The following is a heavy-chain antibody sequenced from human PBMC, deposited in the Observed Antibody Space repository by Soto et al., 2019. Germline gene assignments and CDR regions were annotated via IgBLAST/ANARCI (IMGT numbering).Heavy chain of an antibody. CDR2: INPDRGAT. V-gene: IGHV1-2*02. J-gene: IGHJ4*02. CDR1: GYTFSDYY. Sequence: ASVKVSCKASGYTFSDYYIHWVRQAPGQGLEWMGWINPDRGATKYAQKFQDRVAMTRDKSISTVYMDLSSLRSDDTAIYFCARVSSEYSYGYSDHWGKGMLVTVSS. CDR3: ARVSSEYSYGYSDH. D-gene: IGHD5-18*01.